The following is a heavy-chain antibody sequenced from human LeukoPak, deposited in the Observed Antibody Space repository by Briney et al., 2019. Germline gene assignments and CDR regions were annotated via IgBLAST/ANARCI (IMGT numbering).Heavy chain of an antibody. CDR1: GFTFSSYG. V-gene: IGHV3-30*02. J-gene: IGHJ4*02. D-gene: IGHD1-7*01. Sequence: GGSLRLSCAASGFTFSSYGMHWVRQAPGKGLEWVAVIRYDGSNKYYADPVKGRFTISRDNSKNALYLQMNSLRAEDTAVYYCAKDRETGTTFNYWGQGTLVTVSS. CDR2: IRYDGSNK. CDR3: AKDRETGTTFNY.